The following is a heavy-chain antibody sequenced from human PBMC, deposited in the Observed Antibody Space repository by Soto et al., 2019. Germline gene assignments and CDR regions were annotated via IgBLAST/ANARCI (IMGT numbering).Heavy chain of an antibody. CDR1: GFTFSSHV. J-gene: IGHJ4*02. V-gene: IGHV3-23*01. D-gene: IGHD6-19*01. CDR3: AKDLQFSGWLSAQTFDY. CDR2: ITGSGDST. Sequence: EVQLLESGGGLVQPGGSLRLSCAVSGFTFSSHVMSWVGQAPGKGLECVSSITGSGDSTYYADSVKGRFTISRDKSKSTLYLQMNSLRAEDTAVYYCAKDLQFSGWLSAQTFDYWGQGTQVTVSS.